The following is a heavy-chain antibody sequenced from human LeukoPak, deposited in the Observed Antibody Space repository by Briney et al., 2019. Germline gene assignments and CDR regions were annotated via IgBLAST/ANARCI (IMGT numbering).Heavy chain of an antibody. CDR2: IYYSGST. CDR3: ARTIRDYGGNSDWYFDL. CDR1: GGSISSSSYY. J-gene: IGHJ2*01. V-gene: IGHV4-39*01. Sequence: SETLSLTCTVSGGSISSSSYYWGWIRQPPGKGLEWIGSIYYSGSTYYNPSLKSRVTISVDTSKNQFSLKLSSVTAADTAVYYCARTIRDYGGNSDWYFDLWGRGTLVTVSS. D-gene: IGHD4-23*01.